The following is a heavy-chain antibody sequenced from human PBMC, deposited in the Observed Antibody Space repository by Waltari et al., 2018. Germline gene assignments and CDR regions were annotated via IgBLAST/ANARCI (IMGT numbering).Heavy chain of an antibody. Sequence: EEQLVESGGGVVRPGGSLRLSCAASGFPFVHYAMAWVRQAPGKGLEWVSGIKWDGSSTGYADSVKGRFTISRDNAKNSLHLHVNSLTAEDTAFYYCARVNSNYVNWFDPWGQGTLVIVSS. CDR1: GFPFVHYA. V-gene: IGHV3-20*04. CDR2: IKWDGSST. J-gene: IGHJ5*02. CDR3: ARVNSNYVNWFDP. D-gene: IGHD4-4*01.